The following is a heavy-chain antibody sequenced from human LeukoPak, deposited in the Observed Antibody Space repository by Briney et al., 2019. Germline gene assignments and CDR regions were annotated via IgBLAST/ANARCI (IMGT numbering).Heavy chain of an antibody. CDR1: GYSFTSYG. CDR2: INPNSGGT. V-gene: IGHV1-2*06. Sequence: ASVKVSCKASGYSFTSYGITWVRQAPGQGLEWMGRINPNSGGTNYAQKFQGRVTMTRDTSISTAYMELSRLRSDDTAVYYCARAAKWGIAVALKGNWFDPWGQGTLVTVSS. D-gene: IGHD6-19*01. J-gene: IGHJ5*02. CDR3: ARAAKWGIAVALKGNWFDP.